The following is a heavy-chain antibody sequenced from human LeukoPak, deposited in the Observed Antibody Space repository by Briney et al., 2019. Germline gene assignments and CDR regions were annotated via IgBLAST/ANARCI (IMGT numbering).Heavy chain of an antibody. Sequence: SETLSLTCTVSGGSISGYYWSWIRQPPGKGLEWIGYIYYTGSTNYNPSLQSRVTISIDTSKKQFSLNLYSVSAADMAVYYCARGGPQYYYNGLGVWGLGTTVTVSS. CDR2: IYYTGST. CDR3: ARGGPQYYYNGLGV. D-gene: IGHD3-10*01. CDR1: GGSISGYY. V-gene: IGHV4-59*01. J-gene: IGHJ6*02.